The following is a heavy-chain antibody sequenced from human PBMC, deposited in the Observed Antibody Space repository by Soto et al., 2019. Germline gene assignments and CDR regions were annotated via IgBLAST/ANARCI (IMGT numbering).Heavy chain of an antibody. CDR2: ISGSSNTI. J-gene: IGHJ4*02. Sequence: EVQLVESGGGLVQPGGSLRLSCAASEFSFSASPMNWVRQAPGKGLEWLSYISGSSNTIHYADSVEGRFTISRDNAGNSLYLQMNSLRDEDTAVYYCARTRPPYDAWSRYYPHYFHSWGQGTPVTVSS. V-gene: IGHV3-48*02. D-gene: IGHD3-3*01. CDR3: ARTRPPYDAWSRYYPHYFHS. CDR1: EFSFSASP.